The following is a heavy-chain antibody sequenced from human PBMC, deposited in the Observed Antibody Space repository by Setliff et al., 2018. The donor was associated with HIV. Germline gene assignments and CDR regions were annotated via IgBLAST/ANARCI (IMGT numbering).Heavy chain of an antibody. Sequence: GASVKVSCKASGYTFTDYYVHWVRQAPGQGLEWMGWINPSSGGTNYAQTFQGRVTMTRDTSITTAYLDLTNLRSDDTAVYYCAGGDYFGSQSPRGFYFDYWGQGTLVTVSS. CDR2: INPSSGGT. D-gene: IGHD3-10*01. CDR1: GYTFTDYY. CDR3: AGGDYFGSQSPRGFYFDY. J-gene: IGHJ4*02. V-gene: IGHV1-2*02.